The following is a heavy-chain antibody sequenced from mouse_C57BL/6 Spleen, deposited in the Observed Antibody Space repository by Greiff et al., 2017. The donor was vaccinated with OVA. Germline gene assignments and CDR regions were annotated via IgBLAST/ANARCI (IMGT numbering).Heavy chain of an antibody. CDR3: TRGGLYYGSSYEAMDY. Sequence: EVKLMESGEGLVKPGGSLKLSCAASGFTFSSYAMSWVRQTPEKRLAWVAYISSGGDYIYYAATVKGRFTLSRYNARNTLYLQVSRRKSEDTAMYYCTRGGLYYGSSYEAMDYWGQGTSVTVSS. V-gene: IGHV5-9-1*02. D-gene: IGHD1-1*01. CDR1: GFTFSSYA. J-gene: IGHJ4*01. CDR2: ISSGGDYI.